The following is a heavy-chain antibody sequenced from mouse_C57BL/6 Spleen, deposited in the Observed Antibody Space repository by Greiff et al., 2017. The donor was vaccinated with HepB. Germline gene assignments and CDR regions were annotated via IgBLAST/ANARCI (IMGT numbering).Heavy chain of an antibody. CDR2: IYPGDGDT. V-gene: IGHV1-82*01. D-gene: IGHD2-3*01. CDR3: ARPSDGYYEAWFAY. CDR1: GYAFSSSW. J-gene: IGHJ3*01. Sequence: QVQLQQSGPELVKPGASVKISCKASGYAFSSSWMNWVKQRPGKGLEWIGRIYPGDGDTNYNGKFKGKATLTADKSSSTAYMQLSSLTSEDSAVYFCARPSDGYYEAWFAYWGQGTLVTVSA.